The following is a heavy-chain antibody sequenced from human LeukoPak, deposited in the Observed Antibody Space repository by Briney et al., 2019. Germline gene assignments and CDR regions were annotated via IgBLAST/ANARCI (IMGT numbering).Heavy chain of an antibody. D-gene: IGHD3-10*01. CDR1: GGTFSSYD. CDR3: AREMVGFGELRGGQYNWFDP. Sequence: ASVKVSCKASGGTFSSYDINWVRQATGQGLEWMGWMNPNSGNTGYAQKFQGRVTITRNTSISTAYMELSSLRSEDTAVYYCAREMVGFGELRGGQYNWFDPWGQGTLVTVSS. V-gene: IGHV1-8*03. CDR2: MNPNSGNT. J-gene: IGHJ5*02.